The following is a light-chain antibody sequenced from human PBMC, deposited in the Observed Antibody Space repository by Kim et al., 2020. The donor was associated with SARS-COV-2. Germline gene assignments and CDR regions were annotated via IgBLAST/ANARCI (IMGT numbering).Light chain of an antibody. V-gene: IGLV3-1*01. J-gene: IGLJ3*02. CDR2: QDS. CDR1: KLGDKF. Sequence: VSPGQTASITCSGDKLGDKFACWYQQNPGQSPVLLIYQDSRRPSGIPERFSGSNSGNTATLTISGTQAMDEADYYCQAWDSSTAVFGGGTQLTVL. CDR3: QAWDSSTAV.